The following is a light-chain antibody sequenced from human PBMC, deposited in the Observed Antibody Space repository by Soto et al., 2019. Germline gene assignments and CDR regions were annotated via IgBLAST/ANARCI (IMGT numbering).Light chain of an antibody. CDR2: YKSDSDK. J-gene: IGLJ3*02. Sequence: QPVLTQPSSLSASPGASASLTCTLRSGINVGTYRIHWYQQKPGSPPRYLLRYKSDSDKQQGSGVPSRFSGSKDASANAGILLISGLQSEDEADYYCMIWHSSAWVFGGGTKLTVL. CDR3: MIWHSSAWV. V-gene: IGLV5-45*03. CDR1: SGINVGTYR.